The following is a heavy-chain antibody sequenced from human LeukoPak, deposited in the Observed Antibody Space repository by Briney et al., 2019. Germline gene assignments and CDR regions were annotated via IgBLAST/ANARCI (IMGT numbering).Heavy chain of an antibody. V-gene: IGHV3-30*02. Sequence: GGSLRLSCATSKFNFNTYGMSWVRQAPGKGLEWVAVIWYGGSNKYYADSVKGRFTISRDNSKNTLYLQMNSLRAEDTAVYYCAKDRAPRGRYYYYYMDVWGKGTTVTVSS. J-gene: IGHJ6*03. CDR3: AKDRAPRGRYYYYYMDV. CDR1: KFNFNTYG. D-gene: IGHD3-16*01. CDR2: IWYGGSNK.